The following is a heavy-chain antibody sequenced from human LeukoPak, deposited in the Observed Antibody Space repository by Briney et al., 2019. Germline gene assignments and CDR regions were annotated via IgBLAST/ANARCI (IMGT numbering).Heavy chain of an antibody. Sequence: ASVKVSCKASGYTFTSYAMHWVRQAPGQRLEWMGWINAGNGNTKYSQEFQGRVTITRDTSASTAYMELSSLRSEDMAVYYCARDRGRITIFGVVQDAFDIWGQGTMVTVSS. V-gene: IGHV1-3*03. D-gene: IGHD3-3*01. J-gene: IGHJ3*02. CDR3: ARDRGRITIFGVVQDAFDI. CDR1: GYTFTSYA. CDR2: INAGNGNT.